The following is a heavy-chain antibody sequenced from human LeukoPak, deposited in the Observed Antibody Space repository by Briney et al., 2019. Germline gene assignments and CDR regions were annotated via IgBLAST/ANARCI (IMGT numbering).Heavy chain of an antibody. CDR1: GGSISSGADY. Sequence: TSETLSLTCTVSGGSISSGADYWSWIRQHPGKGLEWIGYVSYSGSTYYNPSLKTRLTISVDTSKNQFSLKLGSVTAADTALYYCARADMATVFDFWGRGTLVTVSS. D-gene: IGHD5-24*01. J-gene: IGHJ4*02. V-gene: IGHV4-31*03. CDR3: ARADMATVFDF. CDR2: VSYSGST.